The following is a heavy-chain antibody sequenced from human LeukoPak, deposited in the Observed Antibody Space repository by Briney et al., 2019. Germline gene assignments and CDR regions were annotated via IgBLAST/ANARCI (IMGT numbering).Heavy chain of an antibody. Sequence: GGSLRLSCAASGFTFSGYGMHWVRQAPGKGLEWVSSISSSSSYIYYADSVKGRFTISRDNAKNSLYLQMNSLRAEDTAVYYCARALSSSWYLWGQGTLVTVSS. CDR1: GFTFSGYG. J-gene: IGHJ4*02. CDR2: ISSSSSYI. D-gene: IGHD6-13*01. CDR3: ARALSSSWYL. V-gene: IGHV3-21*01.